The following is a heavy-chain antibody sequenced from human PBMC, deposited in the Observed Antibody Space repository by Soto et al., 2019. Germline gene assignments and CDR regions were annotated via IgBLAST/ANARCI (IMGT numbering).Heavy chain of an antibody. D-gene: IGHD6-19*01. CDR2: INAGNGNT. CDR3: ARVSSGWYRFDY. J-gene: IGHJ4*02. V-gene: IGHV1-3*01. CDR1: GYTFTSYA. Sequence: QVQLVQSGAEVKKPGASVKVSCKASGYTFTSYAMHWVRQAPGQRLEWMGWINAGNGNTKYSQKFQGRVTITRDKSASTAYMELSSLRSEDTAVYYCARVSSGWYRFDYWGQGTLVTVSS.